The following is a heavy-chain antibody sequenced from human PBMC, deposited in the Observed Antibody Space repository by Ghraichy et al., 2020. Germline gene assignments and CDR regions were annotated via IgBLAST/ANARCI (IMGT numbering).Heavy chain of an antibody. Sequence: GGSLRLSCAASGFTLTSYWMHWVRQVPGEGLVWVSRIDSDGTSPNYADSVKGRFTISRDNAKNMLYLQMNSLRAEDTAVYYCARGTVDYWGQGTLVTVSS. V-gene: IGHV3-74*01. CDR1: GFTLTSYW. CDR3: ARGTVDY. CDR2: IDSDGTSP. J-gene: IGHJ4*02.